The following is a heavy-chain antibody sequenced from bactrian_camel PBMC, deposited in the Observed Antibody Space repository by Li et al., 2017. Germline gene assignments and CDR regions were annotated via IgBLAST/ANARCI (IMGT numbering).Heavy chain of an antibody. J-gene: IGHJ4*01. CDR3: AKARGNYYMTGLD. V-gene: IGHV3S1*01. CDR2: IANLGGSI. CDR1: GYTHSREC. D-gene: IGHD2*01. Sequence: HVQLVESGGGSAQAGGSLNLSCVASGYTHSRECMGWLRQAPGKGLEWVSSIANLGGSIVYADSVKGRFTISRDSAKNTVYLQLNSLKTEDMAMYYCAKARGNYYMTGLDWGQGTQVTVS.